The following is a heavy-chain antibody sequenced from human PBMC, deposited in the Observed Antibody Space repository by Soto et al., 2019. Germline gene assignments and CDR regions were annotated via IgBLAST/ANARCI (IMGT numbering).Heavy chain of an antibody. Sequence: SETLSLTCAVYGGSFSGYYWSWIRQPPGKGLEWIGEINHSGSTNYNPSLKSRVTISVDTSKNQFSLKLSSVTAADTAVYYCARGSRGYAGLGFDYWGQGTLVTVSS. CDR2: INHSGST. J-gene: IGHJ4*02. V-gene: IGHV4-34*01. D-gene: IGHD6-25*01. CDR3: ARGSRGYAGLGFDY. CDR1: GGSFSGYY.